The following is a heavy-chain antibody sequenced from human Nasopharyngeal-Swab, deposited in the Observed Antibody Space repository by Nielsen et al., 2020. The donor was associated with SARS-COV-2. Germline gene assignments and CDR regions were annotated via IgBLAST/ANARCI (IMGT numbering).Heavy chain of an antibody. CDR2: IDWDDDK. Sequence: SGPTLLHPPPTLSLTCTFSGFSLSTSGMCVSWIRQPPGKALEWLARIDWDDDKYYSTSLKTRLTISKDTSKNQVVLTMTNMDPVDTATYYCARIRADGYGGLIDYWGQGTLVTVSS. D-gene: IGHD5-24*01. CDR1: GFSLSTSGMC. V-gene: IGHV2-70*11. CDR3: ARIRADGYGGLIDY. J-gene: IGHJ4*02.